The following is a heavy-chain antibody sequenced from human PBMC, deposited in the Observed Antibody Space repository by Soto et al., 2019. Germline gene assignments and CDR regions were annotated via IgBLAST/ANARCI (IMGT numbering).Heavy chain of an antibody. D-gene: IGHD3-9*01. CDR3: AHKGPEDWPLDY. CDR1: VFSLSTRGVG. CDR2: IYWDDSK. Sequence: SGPTLLNPTQTLTLPCAFSVFSLSTRGVGVGWIRQPPGKALEWLAVIYWDDSKHYSPSLRSRLTITKDTSKNQVVLTMTNMDPMDTGTYYCAHKGPEDWPLDYWGQGTLVTVSS. V-gene: IGHV2-5*02. J-gene: IGHJ4*02.